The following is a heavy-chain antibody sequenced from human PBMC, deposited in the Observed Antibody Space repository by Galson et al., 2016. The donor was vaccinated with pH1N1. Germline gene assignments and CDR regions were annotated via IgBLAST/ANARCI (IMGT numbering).Heavy chain of an antibody. CDR1: GFTFRSYA. J-gene: IGHJ6*02. Sequence: SLRLSCAASGFTFRSYAMHWVRQAPGKGLEWVAVISYEGDKTDYADSVKGRFSISRDNSKNTLHLQMNRLRPEDTAVYHCARDPVDYPSYYYLYGLDVWGQGTTVAVS. CDR3: ARDPVDYPSYYYLYGLDV. D-gene: IGHD4-11*01. CDR2: ISYEGDKT. V-gene: IGHV3-30-3*01.